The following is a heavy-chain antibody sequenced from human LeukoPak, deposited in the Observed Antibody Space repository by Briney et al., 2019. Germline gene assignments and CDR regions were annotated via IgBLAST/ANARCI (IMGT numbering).Heavy chain of an antibody. J-gene: IGHJ4*02. V-gene: IGHV4-30-4*01. Sequence: SETLSLTCTVSGGSISSGDYYWSWIRQPPGKGLEWIGYIYYGGSTYYNPSLKSRVTISVDTSKNQFSLKLSSVTAADTAVYYCARSMVRGVINGYWGQGTLVTVSS. D-gene: IGHD3-10*01. CDR3: ARSMVRGVINGY. CDR1: GGSISSGDYY. CDR2: IYYGGST.